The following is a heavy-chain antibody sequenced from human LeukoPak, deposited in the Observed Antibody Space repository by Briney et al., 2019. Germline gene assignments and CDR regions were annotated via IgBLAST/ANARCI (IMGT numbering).Heavy chain of an antibody. D-gene: IGHD2-15*01. CDR1: GYTFTGYY. CDR2: INPNSGGT. J-gene: IGHJ6*03. Sequence: ASVKVSCKASGYTFTGYYMHWVRQAPGQGLEWMGWINPNSGGTNYAQKFQGRVTMTRDTSISTAYMELSRLRSDDTAVYYCARDGSGGSCYFCYYYYYMDVWGKGTTVTISS. CDR3: ARDGSGGSCYFCYYYYYMDV. V-gene: IGHV1-2*02.